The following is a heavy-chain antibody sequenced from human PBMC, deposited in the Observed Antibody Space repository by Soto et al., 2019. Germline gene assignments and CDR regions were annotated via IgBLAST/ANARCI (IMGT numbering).Heavy chain of an antibody. Sequence: PSETLSLTCTVSGGSINDYYWGWIRQPAGKGLEWIGRIYTSGSTDYNPSLKSRVTISIDTSKNQFYLKVTSMTSADTAVYYCARGSSGAALDPYYYHGMDVWGEGTTVTVSS. J-gene: IGHJ6*04. D-gene: IGHD6-6*01. CDR3: ARGSSGAALDPYYYHGMDV. CDR1: GGSINDYY. CDR2: IYTSGST. V-gene: IGHV4-4*07.